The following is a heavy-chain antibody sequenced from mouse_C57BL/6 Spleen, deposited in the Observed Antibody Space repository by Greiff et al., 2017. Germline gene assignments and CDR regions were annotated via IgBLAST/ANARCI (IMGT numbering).Heavy chain of an antibody. CDR3: AREITTVVASGGYAMDY. CDR2: INPSSGYT. CDR1: GYTFTSYT. Sequence: VQLQQSGAELARPGASVKMSCKASGYTFTSYTMHWVKQRPGQGLEWIGYINPSSGYTKYNQKFKDKATLTADKSSSTAYMQLSSLTSEDSAVXYSAREITTVVASGGYAMDYWGQGTSVTVSS. V-gene: IGHV1-4*01. D-gene: IGHD1-1*01. J-gene: IGHJ4*01.